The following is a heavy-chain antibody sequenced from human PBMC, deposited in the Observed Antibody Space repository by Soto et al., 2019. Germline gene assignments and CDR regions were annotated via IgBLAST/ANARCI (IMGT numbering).Heavy chain of an antibody. CDR2: ISDSGTTT. V-gene: IGHV3-23*01. D-gene: IGHD6-19*01. Sequence: GGSLRLSCAASGFTFSTYAVNWVRQVPGKGLEWVSTISDSGTTTYYTDSVRGRFTISRDNSKNTLYLQMNSLGADDTAVYYCAKDRPGIAVAGTDYWGQGTLVTVSS. CDR3: AKDRPGIAVAGTDY. J-gene: IGHJ4*02. CDR1: GFTFSTYA.